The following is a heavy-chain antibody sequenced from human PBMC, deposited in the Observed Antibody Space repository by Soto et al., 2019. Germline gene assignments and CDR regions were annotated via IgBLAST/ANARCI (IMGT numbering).Heavy chain of an antibody. V-gene: IGHV4-34*01. Sequence: QVQLQQWGAGLLKPSETLSLTCAVYGGSFSGYYWSWIRQPPGKGLEWIGEINHSGSTNYNPSLKSRVTIPVDTSKNQFSLKLSSVTAADTAVYYCARGYKRGGYCSSNSCYSALGYYYGMDVWGQGTTVTVSS. J-gene: IGHJ6*02. D-gene: IGHD2-2*01. CDR2: INHSGST. CDR3: ARGYKRGGYCSSNSCYSALGYYYGMDV. CDR1: GGSFSGYY.